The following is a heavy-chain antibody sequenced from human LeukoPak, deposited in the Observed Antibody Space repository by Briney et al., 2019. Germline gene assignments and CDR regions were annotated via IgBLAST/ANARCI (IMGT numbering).Heavy chain of an antibody. Sequence: SETLSLTCTVSGGSISSGSYYWSWIRQPPGKGLEWLGNINNSGRTNYSPSLKSRVTISVDTSKNQFSLKLSSVTAADTAVYYCARQGSRWPNWFDPWGQGTLVTVSS. D-gene: IGHD6-13*01. CDR3: ARQGSRWPNWFDP. J-gene: IGHJ5*02. CDR1: GGSISSGSYY. V-gene: IGHV4-61*01. CDR2: INNSGRT.